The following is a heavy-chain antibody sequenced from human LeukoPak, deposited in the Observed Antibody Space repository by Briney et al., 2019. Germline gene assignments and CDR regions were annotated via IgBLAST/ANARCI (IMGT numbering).Heavy chain of an antibody. CDR2: ISYDGSNK. Sequence: GGSLRLSCAASGFTFSSYAMHWVRQAPGKGLEWVAVISYDGSNKYYADSVKGRFTISRDNSKNTLYLQMNSLRAEDTAVYYCARENSSSWPRGWFDPWGQGTLVTVSS. J-gene: IGHJ5*02. CDR3: ARENSSSWPRGWFDP. D-gene: IGHD6-13*01. CDR1: GFTFSSYA. V-gene: IGHV3-30*04.